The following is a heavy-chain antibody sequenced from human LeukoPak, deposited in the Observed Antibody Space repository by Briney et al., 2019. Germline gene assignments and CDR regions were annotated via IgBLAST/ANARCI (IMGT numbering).Heavy chain of an antibody. J-gene: IGHJ4*02. CDR2: ISGSGGST. D-gene: IGHD4-17*01. CDR1: GFTFDDYG. CDR3: AKDNGDYFYYFDY. V-gene: IGHV3-23*01. Sequence: GGSLRLSCAASGFTFDDYGMSWVRQAPGKGLEWVSAISGSGGSTYYADSVKGRFTISRDNSKNTLYLQMNSLRAEDTAVYYCAKDNGDYFYYFDYWGQGTLVTVSS.